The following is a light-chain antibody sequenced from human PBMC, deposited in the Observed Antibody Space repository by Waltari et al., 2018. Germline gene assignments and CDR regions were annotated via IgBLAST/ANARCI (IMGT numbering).Light chain of an antibody. CDR1: QSIATN. V-gene: IGKV3-15*01. J-gene: IGKJ5*01. Sequence: EVVMTQSPATLSVSPGERASLSCRASQSIATNLAWYQQKPGQAPRLLVYDVSTRAPSIPARFRGSGSGTEFTLTISSLQSEDSAVYYCQQYNRWPPITFGQGTRLEIK. CDR2: DVS. CDR3: QQYNRWPPIT.